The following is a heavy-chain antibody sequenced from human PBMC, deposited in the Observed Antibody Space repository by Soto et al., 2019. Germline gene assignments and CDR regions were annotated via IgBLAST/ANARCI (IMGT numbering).Heavy chain of an antibody. CDR1: GFTFSSYS. CDR2: IWLDGSER. CDR3: ARDASGTTSFLVS. J-gene: IGHJ5*01. V-gene: IGHV3-33*08. D-gene: IGHD1-1*01. Sequence: GGSLRLSCAASGFTFSSYSMNWVRQAPGKGLEWVSGIWLDGSERHYADSVKGRFTISRDNAKNTVFLQMNSLRVEDTAVYFCARDASGTTSFLVSWGQGTLVTVSS.